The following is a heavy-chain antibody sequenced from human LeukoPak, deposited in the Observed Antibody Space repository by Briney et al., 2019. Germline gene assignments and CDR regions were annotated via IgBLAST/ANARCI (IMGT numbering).Heavy chain of an antibody. D-gene: IGHD1-1*01. CDR2: IHSSGMT. CDR3: ARRRTTGTTGYFDY. V-gene: IGHV4-4*07. CDR1: GGSINGFF. J-gene: IGHJ4*02. Sequence: SETLSLTCTVSGGSINGFFWSWIRQAAGEGLEWIGRIHSSGMTNYNPSLKSRVTISVDTSKNQFSLMLSSVTAADTAFYYCARRRTTGTTGYFDYWGRGILVTVSS.